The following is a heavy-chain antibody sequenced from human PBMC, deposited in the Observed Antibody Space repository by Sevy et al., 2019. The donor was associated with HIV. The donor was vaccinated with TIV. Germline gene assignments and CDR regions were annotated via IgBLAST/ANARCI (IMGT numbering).Heavy chain of an antibody. J-gene: IGHJ6*02. CDR2: ISHDGINE. V-gene: IGHV3-30*18. CDR1: GFSFSYYG. Sequence: GGSLRLSCIGSGFSFSYYGIHWVRQSPGKGLDWVALISHDGINEYYAASVKGRFTSSRDKSKNTLYLEMNSLRNEDTAIYFCANSYSGSYSHSYLYALDVWGQGTTVTVSS. CDR3: ANSYSGSYSHSYLYALDV. D-gene: IGHD1-26*01.